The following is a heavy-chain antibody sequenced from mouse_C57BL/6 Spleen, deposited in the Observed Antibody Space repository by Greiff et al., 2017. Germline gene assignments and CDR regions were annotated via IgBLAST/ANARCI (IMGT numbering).Heavy chain of an antibody. CDR1: GYSFTDYN. D-gene: IGHD3-2*02. CDR2: INPNYGTT. V-gene: IGHV1-39*01. J-gene: IGHJ4*01. Sequence: VHVKQSGPELVKPGASVKISCKASGYSFTDYNMNWVKQSNGKSLEWIGVINPNYGTTSYNQKFKGKATLTVDQSSSTAYMQLNSLTSEDSAVYYCARWGSSGPYAMDYWGQGTSVTVSS. CDR3: ARWGSSGPYAMDY.